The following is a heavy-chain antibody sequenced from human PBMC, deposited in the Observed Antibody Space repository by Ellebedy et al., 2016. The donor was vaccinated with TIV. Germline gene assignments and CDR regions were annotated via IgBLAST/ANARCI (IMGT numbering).Heavy chain of an antibody. CDR1: DDSFSSGRYY. Sequence: SETLSLXXTVSDDSFSSGRYYWGWIRQPPGKGLQWIGSVYYSGTTYYNPSLKSRVTISAQTSKNQISMKLTPAIAADTAVYYCASMFDFWSGHGIRPWGQGTLVTVSS. CDR3: ASMFDFWSGHGIRP. J-gene: IGHJ5*02. V-gene: IGHV4-39*01. CDR2: VYYSGTT. D-gene: IGHD3-3*01.